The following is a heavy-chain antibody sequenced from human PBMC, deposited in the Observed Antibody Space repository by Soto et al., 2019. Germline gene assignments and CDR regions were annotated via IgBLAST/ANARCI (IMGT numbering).Heavy chain of an antibody. D-gene: IGHD6-19*01. V-gene: IGHV3-23*01. J-gene: IGHJ5*02. Sequence: PGGSLRLSCAASGVSFSSYAMNWVRQAPGKGLEWVSMISGRGDYINYADSVKGRFTISRDNSKNTVYLQMNSLRVEDTAVYYCATGGGVPWLPIFSNSFDPWGQGTQDTVSS. CDR1: GVSFSSYA. CDR2: ISGRGDYI. CDR3: ATGGGVPWLPIFSNSFDP.